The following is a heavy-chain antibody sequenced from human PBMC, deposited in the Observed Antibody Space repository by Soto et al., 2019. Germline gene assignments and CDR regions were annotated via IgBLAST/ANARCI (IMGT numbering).Heavy chain of an antibody. V-gene: IGHV4-61*08. CDR3: TREQSDDNYFGP. CDR2: IYYSGAT. J-gene: IGHJ5*02. D-gene: IGHD6-19*01. Sequence: SETLSLTCTVSGAALSSGGYFYTWVRQPPGQGLVWLGYIYYSGATNYNPSLKSRVTISLDKSKSQFSLRLISVTAADTAVYYCTREQSDDNYFGPWGQGTLVTVSS. CDR1: GAALSSGGYF.